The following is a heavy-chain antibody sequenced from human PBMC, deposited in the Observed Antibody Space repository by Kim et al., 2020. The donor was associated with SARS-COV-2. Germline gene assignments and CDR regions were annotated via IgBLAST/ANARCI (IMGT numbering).Heavy chain of an antibody. CDR1: GYSFTSYW. CDR2: IDPSDSYT. V-gene: IGHV5-10-1*01. D-gene: IGHD6-19*01. CDR3: ARLSSSSGWSYDAFDI. J-gene: IGHJ3*02. Sequence: GESLQISCKGSGYSFTSYWISWVRQMPGKGLEWMGRIDPSDSYTNYSPSFQGHVTISADKSISTAYLQWSSLKASDTAMYYCARLSSSSGWSYDAFDIWGQGTMVTVSS.